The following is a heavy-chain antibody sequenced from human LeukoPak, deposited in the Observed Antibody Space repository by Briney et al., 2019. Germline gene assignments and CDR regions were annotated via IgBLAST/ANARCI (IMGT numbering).Heavy chain of an antibody. Sequence: GGSLRLSCAASGFSVSYNYMSWVRQQPGEGLEWASVIYANGRTYYADSVKGRFTISRDNSQNTVDLQMNSLRDEDTAMYYCSTTVPNVVATMITDYWGQGTLVTVSS. V-gene: IGHV3-53*01. D-gene: IGHD5-12*01. CDR3: STTVPNVVATMITDY. CDR1: GFSVSYNY. CDR2: IYANGRT. J-gene: IGHJ4*02.